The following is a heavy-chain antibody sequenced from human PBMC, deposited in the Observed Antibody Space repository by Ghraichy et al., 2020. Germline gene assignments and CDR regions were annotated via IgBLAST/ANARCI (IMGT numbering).Heavy chain of an antibody. CDR2: ISGSGGST. Sequence: GGSLRLSCAASGFTFSSYAMSWVRQAPGKGLEWVSAISGSGGSTYYADSVKGRFTISRDNSKNTRYLQMNSLRAEDTAVYYCAKSLLWDLEGFDYWGQGTLVTVSS. V-gene: IGHV3-23*01. D-gene: IGHD3-16*01. J-gene: IGHJ4*02. CDR1: GFTFSSYA. CDR3: AKSLLWDLEGFDY.